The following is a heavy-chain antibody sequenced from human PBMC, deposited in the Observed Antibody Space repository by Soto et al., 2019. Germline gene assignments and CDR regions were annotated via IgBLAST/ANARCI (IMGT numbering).Heavy chain of an antibody. CDR2: SGGGGST. CDR3: ARGPGQDNTNYGFYYYYYMDV. Sequence: PGGSMRLSCAASGFTISSKYMTWVRKAPGKGLEWVSISGGGGSTYYADSVKGRFAISRDNSQNTLYLQMNSLRAEDTAVYYCARGPGQDNTNYGFYYYYYMDVWGKGTTVTVSS. D-gene: IGHD4-17*01. V-gene: IGHV3-53*01. CDR1: GFTISSKY. J-gene: IGHJ6*03.